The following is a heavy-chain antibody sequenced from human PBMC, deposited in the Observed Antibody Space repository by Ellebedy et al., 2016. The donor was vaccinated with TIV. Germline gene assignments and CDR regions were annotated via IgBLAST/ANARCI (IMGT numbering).Heavy chain of an antibody. D-gene: IGHD4-23*01. CDR2: VIPIFGTA. CDR3: ARGVTESGNDAFDI. CDR1: GGTFDNCA. V-gene: IGHV1-69*06. J-gene: IGHJ3*02. Sequence: AASVKVSCKASGGTFDNCAINWVRQAPGQGLEWMGGVIPIFGTANYLQKFQGRVTITADISTSIAYMELSSLRYEDTAVYYCARGVTESGNDAFDIWGQGTVVTVSS.